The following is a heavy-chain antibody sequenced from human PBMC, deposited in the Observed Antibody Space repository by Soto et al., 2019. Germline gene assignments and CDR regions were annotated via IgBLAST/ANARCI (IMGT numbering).Heavy chain of an antibody. V-gene: IGHV4-59*08. CDR2: IYYSGTT. CDR1: GGSISSYY. D-gene: IGHD5-18*01. CDR3: AGRYGYGFDY. J-gene: IGHJ4*02. Sequence: QVQLQESGPGLVKPSETLSLTCTVSGGSISSYYWSWIRQPPGKGLEWIGYIYYSGTTNYTPSLKSRVTISGETSKIQVSLKLSSVAAADTAVYYCAGRYGYGFDYWGQGTLVTVSS.